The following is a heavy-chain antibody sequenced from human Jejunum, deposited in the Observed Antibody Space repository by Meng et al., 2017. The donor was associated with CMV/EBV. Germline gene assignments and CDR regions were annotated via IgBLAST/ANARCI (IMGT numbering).Heavy chain of an antibody. Sequence: EVQQLGSGGGLVQPWGSLRLSCAVSTFTFSNCAMSWVRQAPGKGLEWVSAIGGSGVNTYYVDSVKGRFTISRDNSKNTLYLQMNGLRAEDTAVYYCTTDRPMSGGKTHDFWGQGTLVTVSS. CDR3: TTDRPMSGGKTHDF. CDR1: TFTFSNCA. D-gene: IGHD1-26*01. V-gene: IGHV3-23*01. CDR2: IGGSGVNT. J-gene: IGHJ4*02.